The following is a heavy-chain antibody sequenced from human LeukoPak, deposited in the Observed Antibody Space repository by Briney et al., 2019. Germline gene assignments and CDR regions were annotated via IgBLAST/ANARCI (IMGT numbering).Heavy chain of an antibody. CDR2: ISSSSSYI. Sequence: GGSLRLSCAASGFTFGSYSMNWVRQAPGKGLEWVSSISSSSSYIYYADSVKGRFTISRDNAKNSLYRQMNSLRAEDTAVYYCARIGYSNEDYWGQGTLVTVSS. V-gene: IGHV3-21*01. D-gene: IGHD6-13*01. CDR3: ARIGYSNEDY. CDR1: GFTFGSYS. J-gene: IGHJ4*02.